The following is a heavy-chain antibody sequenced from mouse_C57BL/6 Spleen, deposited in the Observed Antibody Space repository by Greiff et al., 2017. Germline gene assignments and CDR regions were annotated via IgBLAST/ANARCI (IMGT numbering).Heavy chain of an antibody. CDR2: ISYSGST. D-gene: IGHD2-4*01. CDR1: GYSITSDY. Sequence: EVKLVESGPGLAKPSQTLSLTCSVTGYSITSDYWNWIRKFPGNKLEYMGYISYSGSTYYDPSLKSRISITRDTSKNQYYLQLNSVTTEDTATYYCARGGDYDYWYFDVWGTGTTVTVSS. CDR3: ARGGDYDYWYFDV. V-gene: IGHV3-8*01. J-gene: IGHJ1*03.